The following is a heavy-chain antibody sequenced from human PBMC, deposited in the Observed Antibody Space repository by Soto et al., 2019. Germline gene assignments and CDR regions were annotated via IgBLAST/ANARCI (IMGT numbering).Heavy chain of an antibody. CDR1: GFRFSTYA. V-gene: IGHV3-23*01. D-gene: IGHD3-3*01. J-gene: IGHJ3*01. CDR3: AKIYDFWGSHYDSFDV. Sequence: EAQLLESGGGLVQPGGSLRLSCVASGFRFSTYAMTWVRQAPGKGLEWVSGVNGRGGDTFYADSVRGRFTISRDNPRNTLYLEMNSLRAEDTAVYYCAKIYDFWGSHYDSFDVWGQGTLVTVSS. CDR2: VNGRGGDT.